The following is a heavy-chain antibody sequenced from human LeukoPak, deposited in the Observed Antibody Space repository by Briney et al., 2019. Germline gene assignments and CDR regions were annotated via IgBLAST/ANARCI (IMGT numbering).Heavy chain of an antibody. Sequence: GGSLRLSCLASGFSFSKYWMTWARQSPGKGLEWLANIGQDGSEQRYVDSVKGRFTISRDNAKNSLYLQMNRLRVEDTAVYYCATPKQEGKGRWYHDLWGRGTMVTVSP. J-gene: IGHJ2*01. CDR1: GFSFSKYW. CDR2: IGQDGSEQ. D-gene: IGHD1-26*01. V-gene: IGHV3-7*01. CDR3: ATPKQEGKGRWYHDL.